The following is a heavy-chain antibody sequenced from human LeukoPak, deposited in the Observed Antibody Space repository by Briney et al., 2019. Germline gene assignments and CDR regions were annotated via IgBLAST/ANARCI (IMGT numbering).Heavy chain of an antibody. CDR3: ARGDPVRWDWFDP. V-gene: IGHV4-59*01. CDR2: IYYSGST. CDR1: GGSISSYY. J-gene: IGHJ5*02. Sequence: PSETLSLTCTVSGGSISSYYWSWIRQPPGKGLEWIGYIYYSGSTNYNPSLKSRVSISVDTSKNQFSLKLSSVTAADTAVYYCARGDPVRWDWFDPWGQGTLVTVSS. D-gene: IGHD4-23*01.